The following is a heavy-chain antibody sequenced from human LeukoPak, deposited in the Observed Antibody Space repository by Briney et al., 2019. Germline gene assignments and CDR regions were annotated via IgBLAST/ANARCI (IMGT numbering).Heavy chain of an antibody. Sequence: SQTLSLTCTASGGSISSCSDYWSWIRQPAGKGLEWIGRSYTSGITNYNPALKSLITTSVDTSKNQFSLKLSSVTAADTAVYYCARDAAYYSASSGYPWGQGTLVTVSS. CDR2: SYTSGIT. J-gene: IGHJ4*02. V-gene: IGHV4-61*02. CDR1: GGSISSCSDY. CDR3: ARDAAYYSASSGYP. D-gene: IGHD3-22*01.